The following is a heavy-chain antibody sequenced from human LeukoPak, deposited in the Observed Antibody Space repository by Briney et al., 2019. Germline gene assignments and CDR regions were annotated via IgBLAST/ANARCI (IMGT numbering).Heavy chain of an antibody. D-gene: IGHD3-22*01. CDR3: ARGVHYYDSSGSPGYFQH. J-gene: IGHJ1*01. V-gene: IGHV4-34*01. Sequence: PSETLSLTCAVYGGSFSGYYWSWIRQPPGKGLEWIGEINHSGSTNYNPSLKSRVTISVDTSKNQFSLKLSSVTAADTAVYYCARGVHYYDSSGSPGYFQHWGQGTLVTVSS. CDR1: GGSFSGYY. CDR2: INHSGST.